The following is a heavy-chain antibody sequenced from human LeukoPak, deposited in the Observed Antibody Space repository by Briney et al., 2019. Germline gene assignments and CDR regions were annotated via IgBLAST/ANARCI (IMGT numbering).Heavy chain of an antibody. CDR2: ISDDGTFS. CDR3: AREVTVNSEPKFDP. D-gene: IGHD4-17*01. V-gene: IGHV3-30*04. J-gene: IGHJ5*02. Sequence: GGSLTLTCRAYGFRFIGYAMQWVRQAPGKGLEWVALISDDGTFSDHRDSVKGRFIISRDNARNMLELQMNSLRAEDTAVYYCAREVTVNSEPKFDPWGHGPLLTV. CDR1: GFRFIGYA.